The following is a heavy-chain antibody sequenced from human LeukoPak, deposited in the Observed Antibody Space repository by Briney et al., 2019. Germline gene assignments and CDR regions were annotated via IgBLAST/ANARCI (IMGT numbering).Heavy chain of an antibody. J-gene: IGHJ4*02. CDR1: GFTFSSYA. V-gene: IGHV3-23*01. CDR3: AKASKMDTTLPPFDY. CDR2: ISSNGGST. D-gene: IGHD5-24*01. Sequence: GGSLRLSCAASGFTFSSYAMSWVRQAPGKGLEWVSSISSNGGSTYYADSVKGRFTISRDNSKNTLYLQMNSLRAEDTAVYYCAKASKMDTTLPPFDYWGQGTLVTVSS.